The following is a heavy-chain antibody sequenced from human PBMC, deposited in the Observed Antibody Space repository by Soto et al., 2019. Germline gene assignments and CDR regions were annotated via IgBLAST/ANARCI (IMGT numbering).Heavy chain of an antibody. Sequence: GGFLRLSCAASGFICSSYDMSWVRQAPGKGLEWVSTILVDGRTFYVDSVKGRFTISRDSAQNTVYLQMNSLTAGDTALYYCAKATATGGGAFDICGQGTKVTVS. J-gene: IGHJ3*02. CDR3: AKATATGGGAFDI. V-gene: IGHV3-23*01. CDR1: GFICSSYD. CDR2: ILVDGRT. D-gene: IGHD2-8*02.